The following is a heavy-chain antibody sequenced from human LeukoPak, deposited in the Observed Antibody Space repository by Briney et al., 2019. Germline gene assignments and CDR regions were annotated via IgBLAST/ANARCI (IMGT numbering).Heavy chain of an antibody. Sequence: GGSLRLSRAPSGVTLSNYNINWVGQAAGPEGVGVSCMSIFSTWSYYADSVKGRFTISRENAKNSLYLQMNNLRAEDTAVYYFALDSLSEDAFDIWGQGTMVTVS. V-gene: IGHV3-48*01. CDR3: ALDSLSEDAFDI. D-gene: IGHD2-2*03. CDR2: MSIFSTWS. J-gene: IGHJ3*02. CDR1: GVTLSNYN.